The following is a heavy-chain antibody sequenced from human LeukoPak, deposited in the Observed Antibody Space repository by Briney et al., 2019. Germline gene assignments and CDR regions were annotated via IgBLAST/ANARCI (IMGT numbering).Heavy chain of an antibody. CDR3: AKECEQHYYKQ. CDR2: ISGSGGST. V-gene: IGHV3-23*01. J-gene: IGHJ4*02. CDR1: GFTFSSYA. D-gene: IGHD3-10*01. Sequence: GGSLRLSCAASGFTFSSYAMSWVRQAPGKGLEWVSAISGSGGSTYYADSAKGRFTISRDNSKNTLYLQMSSLRAEDTAVYYCAKECEQHYYKQWGQGTLVTVSS.